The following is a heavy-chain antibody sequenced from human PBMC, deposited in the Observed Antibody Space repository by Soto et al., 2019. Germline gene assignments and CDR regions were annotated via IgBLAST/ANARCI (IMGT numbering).Heavy chain of an antibody. CDR3: AIEGTMVRGVNYYYYYGMDV. V-gene: IGHV3-11*04. J-gene: IGHJ6*02. CDR1: GFTFSDYY. D-gene: IGHD3-10*01. Sequence: GGSLRLSCAASGFTFSDYYMSWIRQAPGKGLEWLSYISSSGSTIYYADNVKGRFTISRDNAKNSLYLQMNSLRAEDTAVYYCAIEGTMVRGVNYYYYYGMDVWGQGTTFTVSS. CDR2: ISSSGSTI.